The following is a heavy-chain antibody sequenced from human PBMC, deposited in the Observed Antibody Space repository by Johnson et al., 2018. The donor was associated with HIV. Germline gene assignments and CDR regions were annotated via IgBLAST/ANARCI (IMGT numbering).Heavy chain of an antibody. CDR3: ARDSEWELGQEGAFDI. CDR2: ISYDGSNK. V-gene: IGHV3-30-3*01. CDR1: GFTFSSYA. Sequence: VHLVESGGGVVQPGRSLRLSCAASGFTFSSYAMHWVRQAPGKGLEWVAVISYDGSNKYYADSVKGRFTISRDNSKNTLYLQMNSLRAEDTAVYYCARDSEWELGQEGAFDIWGQGTMVTVSS. D-gene: IGHD1-26*01. J-gene: IGHJ3*02.